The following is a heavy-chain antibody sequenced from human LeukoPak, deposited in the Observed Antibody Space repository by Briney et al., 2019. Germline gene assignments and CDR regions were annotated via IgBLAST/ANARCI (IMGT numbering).Heavy chain of an antibody. CDR2: MNPNSGNT. CDR3: ARGKWASYYDSSGYPGGNY. J-gene: IGHJ4*02. CDR1: GYTFTSYG. V-gene: IGHV1-8*02. Sequence: ASVKVSCKASGYTFTSYGINWVRQATGQGLEWMGWMNPNSGNTGYAQKFQGRVTMTRNTSISTAYMELSSLRSEDTAVYYCARGKWASYYDSSGYPGGNYWGQGTLVTVSS. D-gene: IGHD3-22*01.